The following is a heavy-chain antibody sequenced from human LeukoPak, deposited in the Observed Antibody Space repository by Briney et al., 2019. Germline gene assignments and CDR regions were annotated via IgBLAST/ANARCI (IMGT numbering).Heavy chain of an antibody. CDR1: GFTFSSYW. D-gene: IGHD5-12*01. V-gene: IGHV3-7*04. Sequence: GGSLRLSCAASGFTFSSYWMSWVRQAPGKGLEWVANIKQDGSEKYYVDSVKGRFTVSRDNAKNSLYLQMNSLRAEDTAVYYCARGVQWLRWYYFDYWGQGTLVTVSS. CDR2: IKQDGSEK. J-gene: IGHJ4*02. CDR3: ARGVQWLRWYYFDY.